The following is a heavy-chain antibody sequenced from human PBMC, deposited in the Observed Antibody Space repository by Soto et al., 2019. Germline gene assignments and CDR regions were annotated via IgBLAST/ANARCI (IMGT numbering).Heavy chain of an antibody. J-gene: IGHJ4*02. CDR3: ARGSALLFYYFDY. D-gene: IGHD6-13*01. CDR2: IYYRAMP. CDR1: GGSITRGDYY. V-gene: IGHV4-30-4*01. Sequence: SETLSLTCNVSGGSITRGDYYWSWLRQPPGKGLEWIGYIYYRAMPYYNPSLKSRVTISVDTSKNQFSLSMTSVTAADTAVYYCARGSALLFYYFDYWGQRTPVTVSS.